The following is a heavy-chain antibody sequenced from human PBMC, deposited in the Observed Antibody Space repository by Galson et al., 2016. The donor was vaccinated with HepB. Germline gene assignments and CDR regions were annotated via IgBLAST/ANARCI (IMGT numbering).Heavy chain of an antibody. CDR1: GFTFSNAW. V-gene: IGHV3-74*01. CDR3: ARESPTTAGAFDI. CDR2: ISGSGGAT. D-gene: IGHD4-17*01. J-gene: IGHJ3*02. Sequence: SLRPSCAASGFTFSNAWMRWVRQAPGKGLEWVSVISGSGGATYYADSVKGRFTISRDNAKNTLYMQMNSLRAEDTAVYYCARESPTTAGAFDIWGQGTMVTVSS.